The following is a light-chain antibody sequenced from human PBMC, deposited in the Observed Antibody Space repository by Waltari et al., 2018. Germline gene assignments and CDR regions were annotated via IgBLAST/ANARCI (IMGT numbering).Light chain of an antibody. V-gene: IGLV2-14*03. J-gene: IGLJ1*01. Sequence: YKQHPGKAPKLMIYDVSSRPSGVSNRFFGSKSGNTASLTISGLQAEDEAVYFCSSYSTSITPYVFGTGTKVTVL. CDR3: SSYSTSITPYV. CDR2: DVS.